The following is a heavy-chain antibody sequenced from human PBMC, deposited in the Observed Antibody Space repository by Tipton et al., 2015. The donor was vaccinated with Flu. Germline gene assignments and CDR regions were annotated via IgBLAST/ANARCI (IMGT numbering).Heavy chain of an antibody. Sequence: QLVQSEAEVKKPGASVKVSCKASGYTFTSYGISWVRQAPGQGLEWMGWISAYNGNTNYAQKLQGRVTMTTDTSTSTAYMELRSLRSDETAVYYCATTFPYYYDSSGYLNYWGQGTLVTVSS. CDR3: ATTFPYYYDSSGYLNY. D-gene: IGHD3-22*01. J-gene: IGHJ4*02. CDR1: GYTFTSYG. V-gene: IGHV1-18*01. CDR2: ISAYNGNT.